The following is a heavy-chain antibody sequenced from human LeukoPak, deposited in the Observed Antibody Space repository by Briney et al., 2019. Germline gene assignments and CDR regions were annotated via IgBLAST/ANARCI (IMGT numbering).Heavy chain of an antibody. CDR3: ARDQGATGYSNV. Sequence: SETLSLTCTVSGGSISSGSYYWNWIRQPAGKGLEWIGRIYTSGSTNYNPSLKSRVTISVDTSRNQFSLKLSSVTAADTAVYYCARDQGATGYSNVWGQGTLVTVSS. D-gene: IGHD6-13*01. CDR2: IYTSGST. CDR1: GGSISSGSYY. J-gene: IGHJ4*02. V-gene: IGHV4-61*02.